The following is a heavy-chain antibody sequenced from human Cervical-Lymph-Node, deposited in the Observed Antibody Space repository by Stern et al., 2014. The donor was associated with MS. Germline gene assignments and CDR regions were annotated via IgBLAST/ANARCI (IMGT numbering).Heavy chain of an antibody. J-gene: IGHJ1*01. CDR2: IYPDDSDT. CDR3: GRMWAVQGPRGNLPGYFQH. Sequence: VQLVESGAEVKKPGESLKISCKGSGYSFTNYWIGWVRQMPGKGLEWMGIIYPDDSDTRYSSSFQGQVTISADKSINTAYLQWSSLKASDTAMYYCGRMWAVQGPRGNLPGYFQHWGQGTLVTVSS. D-gene: IGHD3-10*01. V-gene: IGHV5-51*01. CDR1: GYSFTNYW.